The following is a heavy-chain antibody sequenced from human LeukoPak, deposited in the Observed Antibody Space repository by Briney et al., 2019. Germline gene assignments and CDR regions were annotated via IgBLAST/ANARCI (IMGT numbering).Heavy chain of an antibody. CDR1: GFIFSSYT. CDR3: GLDYYYYNCMDF. V-gene: IGHV3-21*01. J-gene: IGHJ6*02. Sequence: GGSLRLSCAASGFIFSSYTMNWVRQAPGEGLEWVSSISSTSSYIYYADSVKGRFTISRDNAKNSLYLQMNSLRPEDTAVYYCGLDYYYYNCMDFWGQGTTVTVSS. CDR2: ISSTSSYI.